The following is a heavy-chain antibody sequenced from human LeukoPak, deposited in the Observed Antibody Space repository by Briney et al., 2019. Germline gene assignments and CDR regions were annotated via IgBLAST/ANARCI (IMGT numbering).Heavy chain of an antibody. CDR1: GFTFSGYG. V-gene: IGHV3-30*18. CDR3: AKDYYDSSGYYYFDY. J-gene: IGHJ4*02. Sequence: GRSLRLSCAASGFTFSGYGMHWVRQAPGKGLEWVAVISYDGSNKYYADSVKGRFTISRDNSKNTLCLQINSLRAEDTAVYYCAKDYYDSSGYYYFDYWGQGTLVTVSS. CDR2: ISYDGSNK. D-gene: IGHD3-22*01.